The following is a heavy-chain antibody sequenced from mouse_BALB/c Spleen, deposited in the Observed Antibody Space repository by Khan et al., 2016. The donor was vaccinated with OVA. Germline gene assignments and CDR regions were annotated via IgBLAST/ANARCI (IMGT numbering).Heavy chain of an antibody. V-gene: IGHV3-2*02. CDR1: GYSITSDYA. D-gene: IGHD3-3*01. CDR2: ISYSGTT. CDR3: TGGRAY. J-gene: IGHJ3*01. Sequence: EVQLQESGPGLVKPSQSLSLTCTVTGYSITSDYAWNWIRQFPGNKLEWMGYISYSGTTSYTPPLKRRISITRATSKNQFFLQLNSLTTEDTATYYCTGGRAYWGQGTMVTVSA.